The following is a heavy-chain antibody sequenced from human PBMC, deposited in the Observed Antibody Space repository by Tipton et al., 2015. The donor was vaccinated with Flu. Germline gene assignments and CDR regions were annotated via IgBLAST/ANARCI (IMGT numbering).Heavy chain of an antibody. J-gene: IGHJ4*02. Sequence: TLSLTCTVSGGSISSSSYYWGWIRQPPGKGLEWIGSIYYSGSTYYNPSLKSRVTISVDTSKNQFSLKLSSVTAADTAVYYCARERSNGSGSYYDYWGQGTPVTVSS. CDR3: ARERSNGSGSYYDY. CDR2: IYYSGST. D-gene: IGHD3-10*01. V-gene: IGHV4-39*07. CDR1: GGSISSSSYY.